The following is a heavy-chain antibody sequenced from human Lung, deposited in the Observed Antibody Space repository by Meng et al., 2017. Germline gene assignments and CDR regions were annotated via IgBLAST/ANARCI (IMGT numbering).Heavy chain of an antibody. J-gene: IGHJ4*02. CDR3: ARGPTTMAHDFYY. Sequence: HLQPVGAGRFLRSATMSLSLVIEGVSYGYDYSSLIQQPRGNELELDRVINHSGSSNYNLTLESRATISGDTSKRNVSLKLSSVTATDSAVYYCARGPTTMAHDFYYWGQGTLVTVSS. D-gene: IGHD3-10*01. CDR1: GVSYGYDY. V-gene: IGHV4-34*01. CDR2: INHSGSS.